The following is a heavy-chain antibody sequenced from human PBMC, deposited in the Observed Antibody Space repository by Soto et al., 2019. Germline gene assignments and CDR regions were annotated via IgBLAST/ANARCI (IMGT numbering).Heavy chain of an antibody. D-gene: IGHD2-21*01. Sequence: EIQLVESGGGLVQPGGSLRLSCAASGFNFNIYSMNWVRQAPGKGLEWVSYISSSSTTTYHADAVKGRFTISRDNAKNSLYLQMNSLRDEDTAVYYCARERGVGIVAQYYNGMDVWGQGTTVTVSS. CDR2: ISSSSTTT. J-gene: IGHJ6*02. CDR1: GFNFNIYS. CDR3: ARERGVGIVAQYYNGMDV. V-gene: IGHV3-48*02.